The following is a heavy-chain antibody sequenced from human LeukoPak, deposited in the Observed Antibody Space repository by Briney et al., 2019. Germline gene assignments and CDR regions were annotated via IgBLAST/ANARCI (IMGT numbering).Heavy chain of an antibody. CDR1: GDSISSSSYY. Sequence: PSETLSLTCTVSGDSISSSSYYWGWIRQPPGKGLEWIGSIYSSGSTYYNPSLKSRVTISVDTSKNQFSLILSSVTAADTAVYYCARLPYSSSWYGIYYFDYWGQGTLVTVS. V-gene: IGHV4-39*01. D-gene: IGHD6-13*01. CDR2: IYSSGST. CDR3: ARLPYSSSWYGIYYFDY. J-gene: IGHJ4*02.